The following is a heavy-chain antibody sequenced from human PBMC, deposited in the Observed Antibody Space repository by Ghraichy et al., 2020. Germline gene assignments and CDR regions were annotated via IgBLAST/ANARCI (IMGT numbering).Heavy chain of an antibody. CDR1: GFTVSSNY. D-gene: IGHD5-18*01. J-gene: IGHJ4*02. V-gene: IGHV3-53*01. Sequence: GGSLRLSCAASGFTVSSNYMSWVRQAPGKGLEWVSVIYSSGSTYYADSVKGRFTISRDNSKNTLYLQMNSLRAEDKAVDYCARGPGYSYGYGFDYWGQGTLVTVSS. CDR2: IYSSGST. CDR3: ARGPGYSYGYGFDY.